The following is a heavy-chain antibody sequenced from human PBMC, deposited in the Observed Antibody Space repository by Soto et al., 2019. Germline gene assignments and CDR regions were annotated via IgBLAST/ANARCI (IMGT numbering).Heavy chain of an antibody. Sequence: SETLSLTCAVYGGSFSGYYWSWIRQPPGKGLEWIGEINHSGSTNYNPSLKSRVTISVDTSKNQFSLKLSSVTAADTAVYYCAKDGTPYSSSYTDYWRQGTLVTVSS. D-gene: IGHD6-13*01. J-gene: IGHJ4*02. CDR3: AKDGTPYSSSYTDY. CDR1: GGSFSGYY. CDR2: INHSGST. V-gene: IGHV4-34*01.